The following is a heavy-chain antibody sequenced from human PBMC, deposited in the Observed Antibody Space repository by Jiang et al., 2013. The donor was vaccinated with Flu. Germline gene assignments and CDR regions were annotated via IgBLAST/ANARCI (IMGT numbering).Heavy chain of an antibody. CDR2: IIPILGIA. Sequence: GAEVKKPGSSVKVSCKASGGTFSSYTISWVRQAPGQGLEWMGRIIPILGIANYAQKFQGRVTITADKSTSTAYMELNSLRSEDTAVYYCARESSTMVRGVFKDHNWFDPWGQGTLVTVSS. J-gene: IGHJ5*02. V-gene: IGHV1-69*04. CDR1: GGTFSSYT. CDR3: ARESSTMVRGVFKDHNWFDP. D-gene: IGHD3-10*01.